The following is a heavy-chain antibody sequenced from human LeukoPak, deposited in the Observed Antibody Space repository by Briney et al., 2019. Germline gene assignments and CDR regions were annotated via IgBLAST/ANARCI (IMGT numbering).Heavy chain of an antibody. CDR1: GGSFSGYC. Sequence: KASETLSLTCAVYGGSFSGYCWSWIRQPPGKGLEWIGEINRSGSTDYNPSLKSRVTISVDMSKNHFSLKLSPMTAADTAVYYCTRGLKLPFDWGQGTLVTVSS. CDR2: INRSGST. V-gene: IGHV4-34*01. J-gene: IGHJ4*02. CDR3: TRGLKLPFD.